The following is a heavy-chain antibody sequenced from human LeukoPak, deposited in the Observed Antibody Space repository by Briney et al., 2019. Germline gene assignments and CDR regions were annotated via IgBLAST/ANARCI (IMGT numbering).Heavy chain of an antibody. Sequence: GGSLRLSCAASGFTFDDYAMHWVRQAPGKGLEWVSGISWNSGSIGYADSVKGRFTISRDNAKNSLYLQMNSLRAEDTALYYCVRGYSYGYRGWFDPWGQGTLVTVSS. V-gene: IGHV3-9*01. CDR1: GFTFDDYA. J-gene: IGHJ5*02. D-gene: IGHD5-18*01. CDR2: ISWNSGSI. CDR3: VRGYSYGYRGWFDP.